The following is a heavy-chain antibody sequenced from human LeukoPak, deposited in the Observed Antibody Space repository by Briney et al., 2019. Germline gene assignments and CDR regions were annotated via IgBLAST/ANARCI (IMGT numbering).Heavy chain of an antibody. CDR1: GFTFSNAW. CDR3: TTEGQRFLEWLSLQFDY. D-gene: IGHD3-3*01. Sequence: GGSLRLSCAASGFTFSNAWMSWVRQAPGKGLEWVGRIKSKTDGGTTDYAAPVKGRFTISRDDSKNTLYLQMDSLKTEDTAVYYCTTEGQRFLEWLSLQFDYWGQGTLVTVSS. V-gene: IGHV3-15*01. CDR2: IKSKTDGGTT. J-gene: IGHJ4*02.